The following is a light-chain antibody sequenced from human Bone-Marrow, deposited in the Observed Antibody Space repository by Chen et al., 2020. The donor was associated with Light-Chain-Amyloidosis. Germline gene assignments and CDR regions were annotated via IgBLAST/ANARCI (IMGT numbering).Light chain of an antibody. Sequence: QSALPQPASVSGSAGQSTTITCTGTSRDVGGYNHVSWYQQHPDNAPKLMIYEVTNRPSCVPDRFSGSKSNNTASLTISGLQPEDEADYYCSSYTITNTLVFGSGTRVTVL. CDR2: EVT. V-gene: IGLV2-14*01. J-gene: IGLJ1*01. CDR3: SSYTITNTLV. CDR1: SRDVGGYNH.